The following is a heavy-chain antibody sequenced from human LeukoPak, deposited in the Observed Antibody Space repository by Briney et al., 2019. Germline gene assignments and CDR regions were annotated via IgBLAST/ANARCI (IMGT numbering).Heavy chain of an antibody. Sequence: GGSLRLSCAASGFTFSSYAMHWVRQAPGKGLEWVAVISYDGSNKYYADSVKGRFTISRDNSKNTLYLQMNSLRAEDTAVYYCARESAIAAAGPLTNWGQGTLVTVSS. CDR2: ISYDGSNK. V-gene: IGHV3-30-3*01. CDR1: GFTFSSYA. D-gene: IGHD6-13*01. CDR3: ARESAIAAAGPLTN. J-gene: IGHJ4*02.